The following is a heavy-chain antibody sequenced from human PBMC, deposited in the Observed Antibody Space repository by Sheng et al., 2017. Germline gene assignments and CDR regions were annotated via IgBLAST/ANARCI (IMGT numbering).Heavy chain of an antibody. CDR2: INHSGST. CDR1: GGSFSGYY. Sequence: QVQLQQWGAGLLKPSETLSLTCAVYGGSFSGYYWSWIRQPPGKGLEWIGEINHSGSTNYNPSLKSRVTISVDTSKNQFSLKLSSVTAADTAVYYCARRLKRGSSSWYTHIDYWGQGTLVTVSS. J-gene: IGHJ4*02. D-gene: IGHD6-13*01. CDR3: ARRLKRGSSSWYTHIDY. V-gene: IGHV4-34*01.